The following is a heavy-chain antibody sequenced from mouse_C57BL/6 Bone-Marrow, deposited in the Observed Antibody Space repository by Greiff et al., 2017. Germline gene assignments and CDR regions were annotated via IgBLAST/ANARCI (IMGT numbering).Heavy chain of an antibody. CDR1: GYTFTSYW. D-gene: IGHD3-2*02. Sequence: QVHVKQPGAELVKPGASVKMSCKASGYTFTSYWITWVKQRPGQGLEWIGDIYPGSGSTNYNEKFKSKATLTVDTSSSTAYMQLSSLTSEDSAVYYCGSTAQALLLNYWGQGTTLTVSS. CDR3: GSTAQALLLNY. J-gene: IGHJ2*01. CDR2: IYPGSGST. V-gene: IGHV1-55*01.